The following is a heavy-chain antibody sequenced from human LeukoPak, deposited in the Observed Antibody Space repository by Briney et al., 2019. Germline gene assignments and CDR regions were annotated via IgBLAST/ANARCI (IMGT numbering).Heavy chain of an antibody. CDR2: ISHSGTT. D-gene: IGHD3-16*01. J-gene: IGHJ5*02. V-gene: IGHV4-34*08. CDR3: ATSGWNGGGGFDP. Sequence: GSLRLSCAASGFTFNSYAMYWIRQPPGKGLEWIGEISHSGTTNYNPSLKSRVSMSVGTSSTQFSLIMTSVTAADTAVYYCATSGWNGGGGFDPWGQGTLVIVSS. CDR1: GFTFNSYA.